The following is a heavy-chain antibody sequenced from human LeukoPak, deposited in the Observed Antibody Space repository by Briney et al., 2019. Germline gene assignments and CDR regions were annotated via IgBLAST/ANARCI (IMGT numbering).Heavy chain of an antibody. CDR2: INQDGSQK. CDR3: AKKAQYDGHYPLDY. Sequence: GGSLRLSCATSGFSFNNDWMDWVRQAPGKGLGWVANINQDGSQKYYVDSVKGRFTISRDTSKNTLYLQMNSLRAEDTALYFCAKKAQYDGHYPLDYWGQGTLVTVSA. D-gene: IGHD4/OR15-4a*01. CDR1: GFSFNNDW. J-gene: IGHJ4*02. V-gene: IGHV3-7*03.